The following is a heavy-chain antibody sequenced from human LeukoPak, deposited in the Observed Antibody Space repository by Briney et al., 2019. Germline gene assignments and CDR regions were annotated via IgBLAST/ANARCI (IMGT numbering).Heavy chain of an antibody. Sequence: SVKVSCKASGGTFSSYAISWVRQAPGQGLEWMGGIIPIFGTANYAQKFQGRVTITADESTSTAYMELSSPRSEDTAVYYCARWAAAGTYYYGMDVWGQGTTVTVSS. J-gene: IGHJ6*02. V-gene: IGHV1-69*13. CDR3: ARWAAAGTYYYGMDV. CDR2: IIPIFGTA. CDR1: GGTFSSYA. D-gene: IGHD6-13*01.